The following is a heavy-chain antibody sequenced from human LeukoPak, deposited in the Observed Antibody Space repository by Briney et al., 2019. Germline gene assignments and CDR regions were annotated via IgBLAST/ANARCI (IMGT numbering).Heavy chain of an antibody. D-gene: IGHD3-3*01. J-gene: IGHJ4*02. CDR2: ISGSGGST. CDR1: GFTFSSYA. V-gene: IGHV3-23*01. Sequence: PGGSLRPSCAASGFTFSSYAMSWVRQAPGKGLEWVSAISGSGGSTYYADSVKGRFTISRDNSKNTLYLQMNSLRAEDTAVYYCAKSPLRFLEWLFFDYWGQGTLVTVSS. CDR3: AKSPLRFLEWLFFDY.